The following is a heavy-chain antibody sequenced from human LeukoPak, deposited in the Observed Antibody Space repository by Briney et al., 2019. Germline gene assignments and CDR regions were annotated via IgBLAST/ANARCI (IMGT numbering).Heavy chain of an antibody. CDR3: ARDHGYYGSGLFDP. V-gene: IGHV4-59*01. CDR1: GGSISTYY. CDR2: IYYTGST. J-gene: IGHJ5*02. D-gene: IGHD3-10*01. Sequence: SETLSLTCNVSGGSISTYYWSWTRQPPGKGLEWIGYIYYTGSTNYNPSLKSRVTISVDTSKNQFSLKLSSVTAADTAVYYCARDHGYYGSGLFDPWGQGTLVTVSS.